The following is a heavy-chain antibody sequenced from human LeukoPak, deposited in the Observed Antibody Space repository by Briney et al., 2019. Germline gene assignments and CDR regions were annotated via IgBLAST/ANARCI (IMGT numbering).Heavy chain of an antibody. J-gene: IGHJ4*02. V-gene: IGHV3-23*01. Sequence: QPGGSLRLSCVASGFSFSSYAMSWVRQAPGKGLEGVSGLTDTSGDTYYANSVRGRFTISRDNSKNTLYLQMNSLRADDSAVYYCAKPRSSSRRGRTAIVFTGDFDYWGQGTLATVSS. CDR3: AKPRSSSRRGRTAIVFTGDFDY. D-gene: IGHD5/OR15-5a*01. CDR1: GFSFSSYA. CDR2: LTDTSGDT.